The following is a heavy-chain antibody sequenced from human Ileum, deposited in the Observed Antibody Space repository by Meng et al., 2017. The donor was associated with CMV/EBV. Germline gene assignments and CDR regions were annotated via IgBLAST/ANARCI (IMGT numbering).Heavy chain of an antibody. CDR3: ARDRFDP. CDR1: GASLNDYY. Sequence: QVQLPEPGRGLGKPSEPLSLTCTVSGASLNDYYWSWIRQPAGKGLEWTGRIFATGTTNYNPSLKSRVTMSVDTSKNQFSLKLTSVTAADTAVYFCARDRFDPWGQGALVTVSS. CDR2: IFATGTT. J-gene: IGHJ5*02. V-gene: IGHV4-4*07.